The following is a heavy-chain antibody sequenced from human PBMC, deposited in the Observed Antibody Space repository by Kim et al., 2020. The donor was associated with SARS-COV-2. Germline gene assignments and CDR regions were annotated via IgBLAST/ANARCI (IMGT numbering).Heavy chain of an antibody. CDR3: AKGVGDGNYLLGRFDY. D-gene: IGHD4-4*01. J-gene: IGHJ4*02. Sequence: GGSLRLSCAASGFTFSSYAMSWVRQAPGKGLEWVSSISGSGGSTYYADSVKGRFTISRDNSKNTLYLQMNSLRAEDTAVYYCAKGVGDGNYLLGRFDYWGQGTLVTVSS. V-gene: IGHV3-23*01. CDR1: GFTFSSYA. CDR2: ISGSGGST.